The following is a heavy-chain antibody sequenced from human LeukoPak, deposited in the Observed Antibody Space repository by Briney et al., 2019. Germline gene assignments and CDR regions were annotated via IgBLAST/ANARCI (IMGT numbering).Heavy chain of an antibody. D-gene: IGHD5-18*01. V-gene: IGHV4-39*07. J-gene: IGHJ4*02. CDR3: ARRGGYSYGRASDY. CDR1: GGSISNTSYY. Sequence: PSETLSLTCTVSGGSISNTSYYWGWIRQPPGKGLEWIGSIYYSGTTYYNPSLKSRVTISVDTSKNQFSLKLSSVTAADTAVYYCARRGGYSYGRASDYWGQGTLVTVSS. CDR2: IYYSGTT.